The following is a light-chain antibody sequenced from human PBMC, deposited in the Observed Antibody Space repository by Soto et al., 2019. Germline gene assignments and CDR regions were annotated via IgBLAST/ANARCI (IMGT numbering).Light chain of an antibody. J-gene: IGKJ1*01. Sequence: EIVLTQSPGTLSLSPRERATLSCRASQSVSSTYLAWYQHKPGQPPTLLIYGASSRVTGIPDRFSGSGSGTDFTLTISRLEPEDFAVYYCQQYGSSSTWTFGQGTKVEIK. CDR2: GAS. V-gene: IGKV3-20*01. CDR1: QSVSSTY. CDR3: QQYGSSSTWT.